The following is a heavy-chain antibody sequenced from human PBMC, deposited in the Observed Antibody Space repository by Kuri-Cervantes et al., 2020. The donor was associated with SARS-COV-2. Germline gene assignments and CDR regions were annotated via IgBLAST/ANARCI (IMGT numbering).Heavy chain of an antibody. CDR3: ARGIYYGMDV. J-gene: IGHJ6*02. Sequence: LRLSCAISGDSVSSNSPAWNWIRQSPSRGLEWLGRTYYRSKWYNDYAVSVKSRITINPDTSKNQFSLQLNSVTPEDTAVYYCARGIYYGMDVWGQGTTVTVSS. CDR1: GDSVSSNSPA. CDR2: TYYRSKWYN. V-gene: IGHV6-1*01.